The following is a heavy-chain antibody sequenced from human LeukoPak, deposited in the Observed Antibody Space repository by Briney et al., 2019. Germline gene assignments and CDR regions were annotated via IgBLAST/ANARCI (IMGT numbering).Heavy chain of an antibody. D-gene: IGHD6-13*01. CDR3: AKELRGGSIWRYYFDY. V-gene: IGHV3-23*01. Sequence: GSLRLSCAASGFTFSSQAMTWVRQAPGKGLEWVSGISSSGGTTYYADSVKGRFTISRDNSKNTLYLQMNSLRAEDTAVYYCAKELRGGSIWRYYFDYWGQGTLVTVSS. CDR1: GFTFSSQA. J-gene: IGHJ4*02. CDR2: ISSSGGTT.